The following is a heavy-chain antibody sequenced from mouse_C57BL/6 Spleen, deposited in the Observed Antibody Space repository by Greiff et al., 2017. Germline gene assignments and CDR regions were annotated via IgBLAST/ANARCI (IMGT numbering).Heavy chain of an antibody. V-gene: IGHV1-55*01. Sequence: QVQLQQPGAELVKPGASVKMSCKASGYTFTSYWITWVKQRPGQGLEWIGDIYPGSGSTNYNEKFKGKATLTVDTSSSTAYMQLSSLTSEDSAVYYCASPAQAAAWFACWGQGTLVTVSA. CDR2: IYPGSGST. CDR3: ASPAQAAAWFAC. D-gene: IGHD3-2*02. J-gene: IGHJ3*01. CDR1: GYTFTSYW.